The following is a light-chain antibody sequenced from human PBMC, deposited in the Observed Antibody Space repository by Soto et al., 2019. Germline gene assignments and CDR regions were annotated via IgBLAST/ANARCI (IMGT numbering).Light chain of an antibody. CDR3: QQRSNWPRT. Sequence: IVLTQSPATLSLSPGERATLSCRASQSVGSYLAWYQQKPGQAPRLLIYHASNRATGIPARFSGSGSGTDFTLTISSLEPEDFAVYYCQQRSNWPRTFGQGTKVDIK. V-gene: IGKV3-11*01. J-gene: IGKJ1*01. CDR2: HAS. CDR1: QSVGSY.